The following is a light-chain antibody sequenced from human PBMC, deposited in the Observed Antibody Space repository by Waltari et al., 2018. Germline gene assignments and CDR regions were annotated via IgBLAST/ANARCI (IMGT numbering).Light chain of an antibody. CDR3: SSYTRRSYWV. Sequence: QSALTQPASVSGSPGQSITISWFQQHPGKAPKVMIYKVNNRPSGVSNRFSGSKSANTASRTISGLQAEDEADYYCSSYTRRSYWVFGGGTQLTVL. J-gene: IGLJ3*02. CDR2: KVN. V-gene: IGLV2-14*01.